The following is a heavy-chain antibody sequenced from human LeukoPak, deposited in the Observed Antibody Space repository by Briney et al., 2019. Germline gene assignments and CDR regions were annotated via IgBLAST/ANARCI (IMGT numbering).Heavy chain of an antibody. CDR3: ARHDHGGTYPLDS. CDR1: GGFIINYY. Sequence: SETLSLTCTVSGGFIINYYWSWIRQPPGKRLEYIGYIHYSGSTTYNPSLKSRVTMSVDTSKNQLSLMLSSVTAADTAVYYCARHDHGGTYPLDSWGQGALVTVSS. J-gene: IGHJ4*02. D-gene: IGHD1-26*01. V-gene: IGHV4-59*08. CDR2: IHYSGST.